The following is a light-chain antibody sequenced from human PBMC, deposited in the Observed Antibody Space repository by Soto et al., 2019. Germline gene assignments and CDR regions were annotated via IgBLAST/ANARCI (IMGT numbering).Light chain of an antibody. CDR3: QQYNNWPPWT. CDR2: DAS. Sequence: EIVLTQSPATLSLSPGERATLSCRASQGVSSYLAWYQQKPGQAPRLLIYDASNRATGIPARFSGSGSGTEFTLTISSLQSEDFAVYYCQQYNNWPPWTFGQGTKVEIK. V-gene: IGKV3-15*01. J-gene: IGKJ1*01. CDR1: QGVSSY.